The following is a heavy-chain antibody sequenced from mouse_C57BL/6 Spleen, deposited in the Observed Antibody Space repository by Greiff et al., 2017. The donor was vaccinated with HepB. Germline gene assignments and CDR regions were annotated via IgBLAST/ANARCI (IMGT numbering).Heavy chain of an antibody. CDR3: ARTYYGSSFDY. CDR2: INPSSGYT. CDR1: GYTFTSYT. D-gene: IGHD1-1*01. Sequence: VKLVESGAELARPGASVKMSCKASGYTFTSYTMHWVKQRPGQGLEWIGYINPSSGYTKYNQKFKDKATLTADKSSSTAYMQLSSLTSEDSAVYYCARTYYGSSFDYWGQGTTLTVSS. J-gene: IGHJ2*01. V-gene: IGHV1-4*01.